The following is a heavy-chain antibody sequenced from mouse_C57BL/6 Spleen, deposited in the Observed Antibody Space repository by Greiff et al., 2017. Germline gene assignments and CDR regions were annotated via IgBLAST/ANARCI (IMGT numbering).Heavy chain of an antibody. CDR2: IYPGDGDT. CDR3: ARFSGRTARDY. CDR1: GYAFSSSW. V-gene: IGHV1-82*01. Sequence: QVQLQQSGPELVKPGASVKISCKASGYAFSSSWMNWVKQRPGKGLEWIGRIYPGDGDTNYNGKFKGKTTLTEDKSSSTAYMQLSSLTSEDSSVYFCARFSGRTARDYWGQGTSVTVSS. J-gene: IGHJ4*01.